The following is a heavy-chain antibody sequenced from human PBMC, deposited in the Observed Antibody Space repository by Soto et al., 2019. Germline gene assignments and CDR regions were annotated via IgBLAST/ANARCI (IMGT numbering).Heavy chain of an antibody. V-gene: IGHV3-23*01. CDR3: AKKSSLAPALADY. Sequence: GGSLRLSCAASGFPFSNYAMSWVRQAPGKGLECVSGISGSGVSTYYADSVKGRFTISRDNSKNTLYLQRNSLRAEDTAVYYCAKKSSLAPALADYWGQGTLVTVSS. CDR2: ISGSGVST. J-gene: IGHJ4*02. D-gene: IGHD2-2*01. CDR1: GFPFSNYA.